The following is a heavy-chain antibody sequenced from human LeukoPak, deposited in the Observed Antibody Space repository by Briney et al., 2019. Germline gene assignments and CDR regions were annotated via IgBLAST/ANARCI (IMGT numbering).Heavy chain of an antibody. Sequence: GGSLRLSCAASGFTFIKYGLHWVRQAPGKGLEWVAFIQFDGSNKYYADSVKGRFTISRDNSKNTLYLQMNSLRTEDTAMYFCARQLPSPYYYYMDGWGKGTTVTVSS. CDR1: GFTFIKYG. J-gene: IGHJ6*03. CDR3: ARQLPSPYYYYMDG. V-gene: IGHV3-30*02. D-gene: IGHD2-2*01. CDR2: IQFDGSNK.